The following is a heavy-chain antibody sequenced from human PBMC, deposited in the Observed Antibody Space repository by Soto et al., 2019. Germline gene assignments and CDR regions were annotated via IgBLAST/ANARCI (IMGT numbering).Heavy chain of an antibody. CDR2: MNPNSGNT. D-gene: IGHD2-2*01. J-gene: IGHJ4*02. Sequence: ASVKVSCKASGYTFTNYDINWVRQATGQGLEWMGWMNPNSGNTGYAQKFQGRVTMTRNTSMSTASMELSSLRSEDTAVYYCARGPMSCTSSSCPYFFAYWAQGTLVTVSS. V-gene: IGHV1-8*01. CDR1: GYTFTNYD. CDR3: ARGPMSCTSSSCPYFFAY.